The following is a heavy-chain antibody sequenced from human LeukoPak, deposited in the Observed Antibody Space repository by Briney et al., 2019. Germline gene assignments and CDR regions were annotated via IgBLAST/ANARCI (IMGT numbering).Heavy chain of an antibody. CDR2: ISYDRSNK. J-gene: IGHJ4*02. V-gene: IGHV3-30*18. CDR1: GFTFGSYG. D-gene: IGHD5-18*01. CDR3: AKDGMGAATYNYGLFDY. Sequence: GGSLRLSCAASGFTFGSYGMHWVRQAPGKGLEWVAVISYDRSNKYYADSVKGRFTISRDNSKNTLYLQMNSLRAEDTAVYYCAKDGMGAATYNYGLFDYWGQGTLVTVSS.